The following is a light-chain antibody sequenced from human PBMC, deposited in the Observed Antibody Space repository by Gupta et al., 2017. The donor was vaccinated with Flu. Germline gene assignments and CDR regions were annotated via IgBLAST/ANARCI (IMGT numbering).Light chain of an antibody. V-gene: IGLV1-51*02. Sequence: TVTISCSGGSSNIGKNYVSWYQQLPGTAPNLLIYENDKRPSGIPDRFSGSKSGTSATLGITGLQTGDEADYYCDTWDDSRDTVVFGGGTKLTVL. CDR1: SSNIGKNY. CDR3: DTWDDSRDTVV. CDR2: END. J-gene: IGLJ3*02.